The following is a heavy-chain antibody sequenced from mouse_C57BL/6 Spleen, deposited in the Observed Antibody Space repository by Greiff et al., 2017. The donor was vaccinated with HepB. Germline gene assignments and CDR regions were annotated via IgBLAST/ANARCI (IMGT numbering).Heavy chain of an antibody. D-gene: IGHD1-1*01. CDR2: ISYDGSN. CDR3: ARDYYGSSHAMDY. CDR1: GYSITSGYY. V-gene: IGHV3-6*01. Sequence: DVKLVESGPGLVKPSQSLSLTCSVTGYSITSGYYWNWIRQFPGNKLEWMGYISYDGSNNYNPSLKNRISITRDTSKNQFFLKLNSVTTEDTATYYCARDYYGSSHAMDYWGQGTSVTVSS. J-gene: IGHJ4*01.